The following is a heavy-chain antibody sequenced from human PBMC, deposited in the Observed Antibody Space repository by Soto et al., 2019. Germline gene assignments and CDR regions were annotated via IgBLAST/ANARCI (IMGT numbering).Heavy chain of an antibody. Sequence: QITLKESGPTLVKPTQTLSLTCTFSAFSLSTNGEGVGWIRQPPGKALEWLALIYWNDDKRYSPSLKGRLTITKDNSTNQVVLTMTNMDPVDTATYYCVHTLSSHDYVSWYFDLWGRGTLVTVSS. CDR3: VHTLSSHDYVSWYFDL. CDR2: IYWNDDK. CDR1: AFSLSTNGEG. V-gene: IGHV2-5*01. D-gene: IGHD3-16*01. J-gene: IGHJ2*01.